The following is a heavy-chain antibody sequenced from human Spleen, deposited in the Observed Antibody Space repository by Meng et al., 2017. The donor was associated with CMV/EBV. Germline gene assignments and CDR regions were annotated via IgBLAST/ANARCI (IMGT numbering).Heavy chain of an antibody. CDR1: GGSISSGGYY. CDR2: IYYSGST. CDR3: ARGIFVGTAWFDP. V-gene: IGHV4-31*03. J-gene: IGHJ5*02. Sequence: LRLSCTVSGGSISSGGYYWSWIRQHPGKGLEWIGYIYYSGSTYYNPSLKSRVTISLDTSKNQFSLKLSSVTAADTAVYYCARGIFVGTAWFDPWGQGTLVTVSS. D-gene: IGHD3-3*01.